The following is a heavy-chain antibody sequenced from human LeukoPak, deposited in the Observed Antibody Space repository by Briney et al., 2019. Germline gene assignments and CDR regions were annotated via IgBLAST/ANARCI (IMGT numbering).Heavy chain of an antibody. CDR2: ISWNSGSI. CDR1: GFTLDDYA. CDR3: ANAMYSSRAADAFDI. D-gene: IGHD6-13*01. V-gene: IGHV3-9*01. Sequence: SGRSLRLSCAASGFTLDDYAMHWVRQAPGKGLEWVSGISWNSGSIGYADSVKGRFTISRDNAKNSLYLQMNSLRAEDTALYYCANAMYSSRAADAFDIWGQGTMVTVSS. J-gene: IGHJ3*02.